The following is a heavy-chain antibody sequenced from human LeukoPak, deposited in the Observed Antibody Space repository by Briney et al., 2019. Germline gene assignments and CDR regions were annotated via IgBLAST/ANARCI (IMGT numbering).Heavy chain of an antibody. CDR2: INPIGGNT. D-gene: IGHD3-9*01. V-gene: IGHV1-46*01. J-gene: IGHJ4*02. CDR3: ARAYGRWWNDILTGYYRY. CDR1: GYSLTSYY. Sequence: ASVKVSCMVSGYSLTSYYMHWVRQAPGHGREGMGIINPIGGNTSHAQHFQGRVSLTRDTSTRTVYMKMSSLRSEDTAVDYCARAYGRWWNDILTGYYRYWGQGTLVTVSP.